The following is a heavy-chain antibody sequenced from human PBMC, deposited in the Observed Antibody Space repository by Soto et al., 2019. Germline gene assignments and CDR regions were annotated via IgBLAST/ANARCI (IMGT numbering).Heavy chain of an antibody. CDR2: TSYTGNT. D-gene: IGHD3-22*01. CDR1: GGSVTSHH. CDR3: ARDRGYDDSSGYLKAFER. J-gene: IGHJ3*02. Sequence: SEPLSLTCFVSGGSVTSHHWSWIRQFPGQGLQWIAYTSYTGNTNYNPFLQSRVTISLDTSKNQFSLKLTSVTAADTAVYYCARDRGYDDSSGYLKAFERWGQGRMVT. V-gene: IGHV4-59*02.